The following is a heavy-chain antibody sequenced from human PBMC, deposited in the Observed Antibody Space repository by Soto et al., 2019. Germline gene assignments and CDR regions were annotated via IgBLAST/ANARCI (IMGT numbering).Heavy chain of an antibody. CDR1: GFTFSSYG. CDR2: ISYDGNNK. V-gene: IGHV3-30*03. Sequence: GGSLRLSCAASGFTFSSYGMHWVRQAPGKGLEWVAVISYDGNNKFYADSVKGRFTISRDSTKQTLYLQMNSLRPDDTAMYYCARDVRAYCGGDCYSGASYYYYGMDVWGQGTTVTVSS. D-gene: IGHD2-21*02. J-gene: IGHJ6*02. CDR3: ARDVRAYCGGDCYSGASYYYYGMDV.